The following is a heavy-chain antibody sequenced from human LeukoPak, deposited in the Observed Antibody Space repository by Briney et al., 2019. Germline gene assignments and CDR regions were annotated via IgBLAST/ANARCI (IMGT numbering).Heavy chain of an antibody. CDR1: GFTFSSYW. V-gene: IGHV3-7*01. CDR2: IKQDGSDK. CDR3: AELGITMIGGV. D-gene: IGHD3-10*02. Sequence: PGGSLGLSCAASGFTFSSYWMTWVRLAPGKGLEWVANIKQDGSDKYYMDSVRVRFTISRDNAKNSLYLQMNSLRAEDTAVYYCAELGITMIGGVWGKGTTVTISS. J-gene: IGHJ6*04.